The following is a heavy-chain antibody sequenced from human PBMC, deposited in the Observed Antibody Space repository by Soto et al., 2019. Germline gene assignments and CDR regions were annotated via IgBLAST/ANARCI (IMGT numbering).Heavy chain of an antibody. CDR2: IYYSGST. J-gene: IGHJ4*02. V-gene: IGHV4-31*03. D-gene: IGHD4-17*01. CDR1: GGSISSSGYY. Sequence: SETLSLTCTVSGGSISSSGYYWSWIRQHPGKGLEWIGYIYYSGSTYYNPSLKSRVTISVDTSKNQFSLKLSSVTAADTAVYYCASDYGDSRYYWGQGTLVTVSS. CDR3: ASDYGDSRYY.